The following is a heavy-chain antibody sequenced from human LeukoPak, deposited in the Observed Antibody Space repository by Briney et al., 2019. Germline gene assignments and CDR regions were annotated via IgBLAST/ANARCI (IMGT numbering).Heavy chain of an antibody. CDR1: GFTFSSYA. CDR3: AKESCSSTSCYYYYGMDV. V-gene: IGHV3-23*01. Sequence: PGGSLRLSCAASGFTFSSYAMSWVRQAPGKGLEWVSAISGSGGSTYYADSVKGRFTISRDNSRNTLYLQMNSLRAEDTAVYYCAKESCSSTSCYYYYGMDVRGQGTTVTVSS. D-gene: IGHD2-2*01. CDR2: ISGSGGST. J-gene: IGHJ6*02.